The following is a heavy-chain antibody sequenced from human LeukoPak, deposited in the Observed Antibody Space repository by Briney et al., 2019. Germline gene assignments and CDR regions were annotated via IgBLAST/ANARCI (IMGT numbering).Heavy chain of an antibody. Sequence: GGSLRLSCEASGFTFSSYAMSWVRQAPGKGLEWVSTISGGGGTPYYADSVKGRFTISRDNSKNTLFLQMNSLRVEDTAVYYCAKSGLNRFDYWGQGALVTVSS. V-gene: IGHV3-23*01. CDR3: AKSGLNRFDY. CDR2: ISGGGGTP. J-gene: IGHJ4*02. D-gene: IGHD2-15*01. CDR1: GFTFSSYA.